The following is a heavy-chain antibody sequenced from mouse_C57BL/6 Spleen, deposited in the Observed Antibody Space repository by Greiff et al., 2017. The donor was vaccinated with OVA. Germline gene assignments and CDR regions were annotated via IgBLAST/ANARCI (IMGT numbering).Heavy chain of an antibody. Sequence: QVQLKQPGAELVKPGASVKMSCKASGYTFTSYWITWVKQRPGQGLEWIGDIYPGSGSTNYNEKFKSKATLTVDTSSSTAYMQLSSLTSEDSAVDYCARSSYDYEGYAMDYWGQGTSVTVSS. CDR2: IYPGSGST. J-gene: IGHJ4*01. CDR3: ARSSYDYEGYAMDY. CDR1: GYTFTSYW. D-gene: IGHD2-4*01. V-gene: IGHV1-55*01.